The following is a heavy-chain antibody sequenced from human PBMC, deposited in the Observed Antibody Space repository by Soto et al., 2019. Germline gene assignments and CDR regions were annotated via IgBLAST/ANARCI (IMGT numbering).Heavy chain of an antibody. Sequence: PSETLSLTCTVSGGSISSGDYYWSWIRQPPGKGLEWIGYIYYSGSTYYNPSLKSRVTISVDTSKNQFSLKLSSVTAADTAVYYCARDRSYCSGGSCLRARYDALPTPGWFDPWGQGTLVTVSS. CDR2: IYYSGST. V-gene: IGHV4-30-4*01. J-gene: IGHJ5*02. CDR1: GGSISSGDYY. CDR3: ARDRSYCSGGSCLRARYDALPTPGWFDP. D-gene: IGHD2-15*01.